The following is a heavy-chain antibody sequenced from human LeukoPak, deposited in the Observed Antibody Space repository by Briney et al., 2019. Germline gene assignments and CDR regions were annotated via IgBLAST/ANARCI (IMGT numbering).Heavy chain of an antibody. J-gene: IGHJ4*02. V-gene: IGHV4-38-2*01. CDR2: IYHSGDS. Sequence: SETLSLTCAVSGYSISSGYYWGCVRQPPGKGLEWIGSIYHSGDSYYNPSLRIRVTISVDTSKNQFFLKVSSVTAADTAVYYCARRAGSGWPTFDYWGQGTLVTVSS. D-gene: IGHD6-19*01. CDR1: GYSISSGYY. CDR3: ARRAGSGWPTFDY.